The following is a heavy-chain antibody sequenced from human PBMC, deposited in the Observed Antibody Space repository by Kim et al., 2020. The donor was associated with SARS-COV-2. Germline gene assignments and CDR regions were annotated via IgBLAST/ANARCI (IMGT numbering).Heavy chain of an antibody. CDR2: IYYTGVT. D-gene: IGHD3-10*01. CDR3: ATFQWFGDLGS. J-gene: IGHJ4*02. Sequence: SETLSLTCAVSGGSISTISYYWGWIRQPPGKGLEWIGSIYYTGVTYYNPSLKSRVTISVDTSKNQFSLKLTSVTAADTAMYYCATFQWFGDLGSWGPGAL. V-gene: IGHV4-39*07. CDR1: GGSISTISYY.